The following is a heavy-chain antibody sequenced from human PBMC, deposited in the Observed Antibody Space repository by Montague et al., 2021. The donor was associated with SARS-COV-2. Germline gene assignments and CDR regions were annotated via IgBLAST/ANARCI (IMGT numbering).Heavy chain of an antibody. J-gene: IGHJ4*02. CDR1: GGSISSGGYY. Sequence: TLSLTCTVSGGSISSGGYYWSWIRQHPGKGLEWIGYIYYSGSTYYNPSLKSRVTISVDTSKNQFSLKRSSVTAADTAVYYCACYLDSSDWLNPRVSGTFDYWGQGTLVTVSA. V-gene: IGHV4-31*03. D-gene: IGHD6-19*01. CDR3: ACYLDSSDWLNPRVSGTFDY. CDR2: IYYSGST.